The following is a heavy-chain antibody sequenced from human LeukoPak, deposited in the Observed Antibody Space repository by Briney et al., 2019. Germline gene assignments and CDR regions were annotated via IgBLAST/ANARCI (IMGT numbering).Heavy chain of an antibody. J-gene: IGHJ4*02. V-gene: IGHV2-5*08. CDR1: GGSISSYYW. CDR2: IYWDDDK. D-gene: IGHD5-12*01. Sequence: TLSLTCTVSGGSISSYYWSWIRQPPGKALEWLALIYWDDDKRYSPSLKSRLTITKDTSKNQVVLTMTNMDPVDTATYYCAHWLGGYDNYFDYWGQGTLVTVSS. CDR3: AHWLGGYDNYFDY.